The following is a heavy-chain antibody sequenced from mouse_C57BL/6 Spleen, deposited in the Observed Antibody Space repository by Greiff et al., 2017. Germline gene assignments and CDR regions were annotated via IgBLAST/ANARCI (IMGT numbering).Heavy chain of an antibody. J-gene: IGHJ2*01. D-gene: IGHD1-1*01. CDR2: ISGGGGNT. V-gene: IGHV5-9*01. CDR1: GFTFSSYT. Sequence: VQVVESGGGLVKPGGSLKLSCAASGFTFSSYTMSWVRQTPEKRLEWVATISGGGGNTYYPDSVKGRFTISRDNAKNTLYLQMSSLRSEDTALYYCASYYGSSFDYWGQGTTLTVSS. CDR3: ASYYGSSFDY.